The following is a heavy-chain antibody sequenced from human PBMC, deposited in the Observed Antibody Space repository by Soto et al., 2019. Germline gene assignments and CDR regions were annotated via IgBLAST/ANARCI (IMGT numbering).Heavy chain of an antibody. CDR3: AKPLRSGYRYGYSDY. D-gene: IGHD5-18*01. V-gene: IGHV3-30*18. CDR2: ISYDGSNK. CDR1: VFSLSDYY. J-gene: IGHJ4*02. Sequence: PGGSLMRSCTASVFSLSDYYFRWIRQTPGKGLEWVAFISYDGSNKYYAASVKGRFTTSRDNSKTTLYLQMNSLRAEDMDVYYCAKPLRSGYRYGYSDYWGQGTLVTVSS.